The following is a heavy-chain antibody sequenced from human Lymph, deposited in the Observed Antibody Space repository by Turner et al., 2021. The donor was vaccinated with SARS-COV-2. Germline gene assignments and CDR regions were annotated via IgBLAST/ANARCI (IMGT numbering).Heavy chain of an antibody. CDR3: ARGAGYCSGGSCYRKGFDY. V-gene: IGHV1-69*01. CDR1: GGTFSSSA. J-gene: IGHJ4*02. D-gene: IGHD2-15*01. Sequence: QVQLVQSGAEVKKPGSSVKVSCKASGGTFSSSAISWVRQAPGQGLEGMGGIIPIFGTANDAQRFQGRVTITADESTSTAYMELRSLRSEDTAVDYCARGAGYCSGGSCYRKGFDYWGQGTPVTVSS. CDR2: IIPIFGTA.